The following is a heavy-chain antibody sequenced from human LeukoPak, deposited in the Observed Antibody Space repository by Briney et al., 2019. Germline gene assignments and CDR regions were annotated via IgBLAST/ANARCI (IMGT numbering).Heavy chain of an antibody. CDR3: ARGRGGDYGGNSGHFDY. CDR1: GFTFSSYW. D-gene: IGHD4-23*01. V-gene: IGHV3-7*01. Sequence: GGSLRLSCAASGFTFSSYWMSWVRQAPGKGLEWVANINQDGSGEYYVDSVKGRFTISRDNSKNTLYLQMNSLRAEDTAVYYCARGRGGDYGGNSGHFDYWGQGTLVTVSS. CDR2: INQDGSGE. J-gene: IGHJ4*02.